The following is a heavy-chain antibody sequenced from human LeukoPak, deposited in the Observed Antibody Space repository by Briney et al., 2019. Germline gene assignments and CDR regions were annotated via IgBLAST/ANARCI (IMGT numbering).Heavy chain of an antibody. Sequence: PSATLSLTCAVYGGPFSGSYWSGIRQPPGKGLEGIGDINENGNSNYIPSLKSRVTISVDTSKNQFSLKVTSVTAADTAVYYCARGGLYSNYFDSWGQGTLVAVS. CDR3: ARGGLYSNYFDS. D-gene: IGHD4-11*01. CDR2: INENGNS. V-gene: IGHV4-34*01. CDR1: GGPFSGSY. J-gene: IGHJ4*02.